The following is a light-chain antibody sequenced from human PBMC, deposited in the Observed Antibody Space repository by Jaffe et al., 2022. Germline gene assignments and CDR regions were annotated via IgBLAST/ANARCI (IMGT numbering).Light chain of an antibody. CDR3: QQYGSSPGT. Sequence: VLTQSPGTLSLSPGERATLSCRASQSVNSNHLAWYQQKPGQAPRLLIYGASSRTTGIPDRFSGSGSGTDFTLTISRLEPEDFAVYYCQQYGSSPGTFGQGTKVEI. CDR2: GAS. J-gene: IGKJ1*01. CDR1: QSVNSNH. V-gene: IGKV3-20*01.